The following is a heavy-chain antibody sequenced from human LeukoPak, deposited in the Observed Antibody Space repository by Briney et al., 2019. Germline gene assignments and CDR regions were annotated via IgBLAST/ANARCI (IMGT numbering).Heavy chain of an antibody. Sequence: KPGGSLRLSCAASGFTFSDYYMSWIRQAPGKGLEWVSYIRSSYTNYADSVKGRFTISRDIAKNSLYLQMNSLRAEDTAVYYCARLHSSTLDYWGQGTLVTVS. V-gene: IGHV3-11*03. D-gene: IGHD6-13*01. J-gene: IGHJ4*02. CDR1: GFTFSDYY. CDR3: ARLHSSTLDY. CDR2: IRSSYT.